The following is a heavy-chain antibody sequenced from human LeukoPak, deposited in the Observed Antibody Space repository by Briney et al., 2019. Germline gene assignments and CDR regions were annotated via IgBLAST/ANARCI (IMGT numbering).Heavy chain of an antibody. CDR2: IIPIFGTA. Sequence: SLKVSCKASGGTFSSYAISCVRQAPGPGLEWMGRIIPIFGTATPAQKFQGRVTITADKSTSTAYMELSSLRSEETAVYYCAREGRYCSSTSCYLGLVWFDPWGKGTLVTVSS. V-gene: IGHV1-69*06. J-gene: IGHJ5*02. CDR1: GGTFSSYA. CDR3: AREGRYCSSTSCYLGLVWFDP. D-gene: IGHD2-2*01.